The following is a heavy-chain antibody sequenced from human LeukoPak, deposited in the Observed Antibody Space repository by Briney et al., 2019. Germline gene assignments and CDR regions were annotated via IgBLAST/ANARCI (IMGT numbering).Heavy chain of an antibody. CDR3: ARDITAMVGIYYYYYYMDV. Sequence: ASVKVSCKASGYTFTDYFMHWVRQAPGQGLEWMGWINPHSGGTNYAQKFQGRVTMTRDTSISTAYMELSRLRSDDTAVYYCARDITAMVGIYYYYYYMDVWGKGTTVTISS. CDR2: INPHSGGT. D-gene: IGHD5-18*01. V-gene: IGHV1-2*02. J-gene: IGHJ6*03. CDR1: GYTFTDYF.